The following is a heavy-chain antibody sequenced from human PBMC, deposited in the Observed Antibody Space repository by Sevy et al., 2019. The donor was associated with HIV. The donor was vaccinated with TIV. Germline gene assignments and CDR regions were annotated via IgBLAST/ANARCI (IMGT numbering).Heavy chain of an antibody. CDR1: GFSFSGYN. Sequence: GGSLRLSCAASGFSFSGYNMNWVRQAPGKGLEWVSYLSSSTSTIHYADSVKGGFTISRDNAKNSPFLQMNSLRDEDTAVYYCARDSSWNYDSYFYGMDVWGQGTTVTVSS. V-gene: IGHV3-48*02. J-gene: IGHJ6*02. D-gene: IGHD1-7*01. CDR2: LSSSTSTI. CDR3: ARDSSWNYDSYFYGMDV.